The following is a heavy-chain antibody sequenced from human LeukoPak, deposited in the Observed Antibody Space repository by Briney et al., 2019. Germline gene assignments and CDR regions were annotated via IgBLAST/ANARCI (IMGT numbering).Heavy chain of an antibody. CDR1: GLAFDDYV. J-gene: IGHJ4*02. V-gene: IGHV3-43*02. Sequence: GGSLRLSCAVSGLAFDDYVMHWVRQAPGKGLEWVSLISGDGGGTYYADSVKGRFTISRDNSKNSLYLQMNSLRTEDTALYYCAKGGQWLLPGLWGQGTLVTVSS. CDR3: AKGGQWLLPGL. D-gene: IGHD5-12*01. CDR2: ISGDGGGT.